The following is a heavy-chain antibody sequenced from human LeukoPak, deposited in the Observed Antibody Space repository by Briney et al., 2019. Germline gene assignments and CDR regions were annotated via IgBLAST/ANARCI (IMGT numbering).Heavy chain of an antibody. CDR1: EFSFSTYW. CDR3: TRGPYSTGWFPAAAEYFQH. Sequence: SGGSLRLSCAASEFSFSTYWMHWVRQTPGKGLEWISRINGDGSSTTYAEAVKGRFTISRDNAKNTLFLQLNSLRAEDTAVYYCTRGPYSTGWFPAAAEYFQHWGQGTLVTVSS. CDR2: INGDGSST. D-gene: IGHD6-19*01. V-gene: IGHV3-74*03. J-gene: IGHJ1*01.